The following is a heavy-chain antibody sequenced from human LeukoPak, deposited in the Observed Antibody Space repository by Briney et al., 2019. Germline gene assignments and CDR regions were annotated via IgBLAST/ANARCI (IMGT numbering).Heavy chain of an antibody. J-gene: IGHJ4*02. V-gene: IGHV4-59*01. CDR3: ARGASSFDY. CDR2: IYYIGNT. D-gene: IGHD6-13*01. Sequence: SETLSLTCTVSGGSISGFYWSWIRQPPGKGLEWIGYIYYIGNTNYNPSLKSRVTMSVDTSKNQFSLKMSSVTTEDTAVYYCARGASSFDYWGQGTLVTVSS. CDR1: GGSISGFY.